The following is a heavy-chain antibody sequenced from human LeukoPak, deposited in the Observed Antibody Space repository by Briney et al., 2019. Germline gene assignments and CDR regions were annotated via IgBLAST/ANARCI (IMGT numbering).Heavy chain of an antibody. CDR3: AKYGIEVAGKALPDW. V-gene: IGHV3-53*01. CDR1: GFTVSSNC. Sequence: PGGSLRLSCAASGFTVSSNCMSWVRQAPGKGLEWVSVIYSGGTTYYADSVKGRFTISRDNSKNTLYLQMNSLRAEDTAVYYCAKYGIEVAGKALPDWWGQGTLVTVSS. J-gene: IGHJ4*02. D-gene: IGHD6-19*01. CDR2: IYSGGTT.